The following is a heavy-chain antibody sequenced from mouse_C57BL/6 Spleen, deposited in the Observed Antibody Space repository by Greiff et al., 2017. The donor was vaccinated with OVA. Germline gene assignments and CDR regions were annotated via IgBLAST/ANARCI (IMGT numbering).Heavy chain of an antibody. CDR3: TTIITTVVGGKNY. J-gene: IGHJ2*01. V-gene: IGHV14-4*01. CDR2: IDPANGDT. D-gene: IGHD1-1*01. Sequence: EVQLQQSGAELVRPGASVKLSCTASGFNIKDDYMHWVKQRPEQGLEWIGWIDPANGDTEYASKFQGKATITADTSSNTAYLQLSSLTSEDTAVYYCTTIITTVVGGKNYWGQGTTLTVSS. CDR1: GFNIKDDY.